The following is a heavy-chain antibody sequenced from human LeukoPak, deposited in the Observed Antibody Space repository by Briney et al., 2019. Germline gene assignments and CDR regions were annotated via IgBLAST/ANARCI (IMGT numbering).Heavy chain of an antibody. CDR2: ITNAGSRQ. D-gene: IGHD3-10*01. V-gene: IGHV3-30*18. J-gene: IGHJ6*02. CDR1: GFTFNRCG. Sequence: PGRSLRLSCAATGFTFNRCGMHWVRQAPGKGLEWVAVITNAGSRQYYTDSVKGRFTVSRDNSKNTLSLQMNSLRAEDTAVYYCVKSSGTNDYGMDAWGQGTTVTVPS. CDR3: VKSSGTNDYGMDA.